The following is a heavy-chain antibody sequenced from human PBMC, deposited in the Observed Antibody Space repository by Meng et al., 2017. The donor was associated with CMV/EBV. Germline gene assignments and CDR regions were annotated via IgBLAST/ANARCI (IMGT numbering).Heavy chain of an antibody. J-gene: IGHJ4*02. CDR1: GFTFSAYA. Sequence: SGFTFSAYAMSWVRQAPGKGLEWVSSISGTGGNTYYADSVKGRFTISRDDSHNTLFLHMNSLRAEDTAVYYCAKADYYDGSGYYFDYWGQGTLVTVLL. CDR3: AKADYYDGSGYYFDY. CDR2: ISGTGGNT. D-gene: IGHD3-22*01. V-gene: IGHV3-23*01.